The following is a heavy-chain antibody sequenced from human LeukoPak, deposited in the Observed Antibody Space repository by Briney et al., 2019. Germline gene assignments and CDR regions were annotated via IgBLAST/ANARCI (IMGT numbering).Heavy chain of an antibody. CDR2: IYTSGSA. Sequence: SETLSLTCTVSGGSISSYYWSWIRQPAGKGLEWIGRIYTSGSANYNPSLKSRVTMSVDTSKNQFPLKLSSVTAADTAVYYCARAGSRIPNAFDIWGQGTMVTVSS. J-gene: IGHJ3*02. D-gene: IGHD3-10*01. V-gene: IGHV4-4*07. CDR1: GGSISSYY. CDR3: ARAGSRIPNAFDI.